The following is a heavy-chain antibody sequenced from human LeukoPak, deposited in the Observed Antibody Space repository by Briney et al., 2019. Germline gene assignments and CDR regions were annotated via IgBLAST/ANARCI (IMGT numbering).Heavy chain of an antibody. CDR2: ISTSGSTI. D-gene: IGHD3-22*01. CDR1: GFIFSSYE. Sequence: PGGSLRLSCAASGFIFSSYEMNWVRQAPGKGLEWVSYISTSGSTIYYADSVKGRFTISRDNAKNSLYLQMNSLRAEDTAVYYCARDRGYYYDSSGYYWGQGTLVTVSS. V-gene: IGHV3-48*03. J-gene: IGHJ4*02. CDR3: ARDRGYYYDSSGYY.